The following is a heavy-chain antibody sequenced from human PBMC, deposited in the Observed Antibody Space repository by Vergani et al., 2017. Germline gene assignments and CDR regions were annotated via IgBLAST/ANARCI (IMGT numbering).Heavy chain of an antibody. CDR1: GYTFTDHY. D-gene: IGHD4-17*01. CDR3: ATPQTVTTGGREV. Sequence: EVQLVQSGAEVKKPGATMKISCKVSGYTFTDHYMHWVKQAPGKGLEWMGLVDPEDGETIDAGKFKGRVTIAADTSTETAHLELSSLRSEDTAVYYCATPQTVTTGGREVWGQGTTVIVSS. CDR2: VDPEDGET. V-gene: IGHV1-69-2*01. J-gene: IGHJ6*02.